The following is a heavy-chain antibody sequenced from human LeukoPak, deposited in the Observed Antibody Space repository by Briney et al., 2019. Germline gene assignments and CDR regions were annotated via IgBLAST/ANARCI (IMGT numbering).Heavy chain of an antibody. CDR3: ASHSSYYYDSSGYYY. J-gene: IGHJ4*02. V-gene: IGHV1-46*01. CDR1: GYTFTSYY. D-gene: IGHD3-22*01. Sequence: GASVKVSCKASGYTFTSYYMHWVRQAPGQGLEWMGIINPSGGSTSYAQKFQGRVTMTEDTSTDTAYMELSSLRSEDTAVYYCASHSSYYYDSSGYYYWGQGTLVTVSS. CDR2: INPSGGST.